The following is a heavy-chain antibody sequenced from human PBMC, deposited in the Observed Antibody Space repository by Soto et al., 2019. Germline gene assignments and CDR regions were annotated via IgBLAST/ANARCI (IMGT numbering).Heavy chain of an antibody. CDR1: GFTLSNIG. CDR2: ISAGGNTK. J-gene: IGHJ4*02. D-gene: IGHD2-21*01. Sequence: QVQLVESGGGVVQPGTSLRLACAASGFTLSNIGMQWVRQAPGKGLEWVAVISAGGNTKYYADSVKGRCTISRDNSKNTLFLQMNSLRTEDTAVYYCAKESGGERYAAYFDLWGQGTLVTVSA. CDR3: AKESGGERYAAYFDL. V-gene: IGHV3-30*18.